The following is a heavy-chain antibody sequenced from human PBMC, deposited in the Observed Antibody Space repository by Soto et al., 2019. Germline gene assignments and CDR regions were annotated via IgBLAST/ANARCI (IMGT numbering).Heavy chain of an antibody. CDR2: ISHSGTS. J-gene: IGHJ3*01. V-gene: IGHV4-4*02. CDR3: ARVVLTITRGAFDA. D-gene: IGHD3-9*01. Sequence: QVQLQESGPGLVKPSGTLSLTCAVSGVSISSSHWWTWVRQSPGKGLEYIGEISHSGTSNSNPSLKSRFTLSVDKSKNHLSLTLTSVTAADTAVYYCARVVLTITRGAFDAWGQWTLVIVSS. CDR1: GVSISSSHW.